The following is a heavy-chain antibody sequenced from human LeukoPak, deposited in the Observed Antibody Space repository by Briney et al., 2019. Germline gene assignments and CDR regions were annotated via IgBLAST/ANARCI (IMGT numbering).Heavy chain of an antibody. CDR3: AREKYDFWSGYPFDY. D-gene: IGHD3-3*01. J-gene: IGHJ4*02. CDR2: ISYDGSNK. CDR1: GFTFSYYA. V-gene: IGHV3-30-3*01. Sequence: PGRSLRLSCAASGFTFSYYAMHWVRQAQGKGLEWVVGISYDGSNKYYADSVKGRFTISRDNSKNSLYLQMNSLRAEDTAVYYCAREKYDFWSGYPFDYWGQGTLVTVSA.